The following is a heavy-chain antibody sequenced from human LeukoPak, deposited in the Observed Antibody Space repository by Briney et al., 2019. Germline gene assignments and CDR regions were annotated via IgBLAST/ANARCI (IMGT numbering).Heavy chain of an antibody. D-gene: IGHD4/OR15-4a*01. Sequence: PGGSLRLSCAATAFTFSWYIMNWVRQAPGKGLEYVSGISRNGGSTYYADFVKGRFTISRDNSKNTLYLQMSSLRAEDTAVYYCVKESGFMVAPNSAFDIWGQGTMVTVSS. V-gene: IGHV3-64D*06. CDR1: AFTFSWYI. CDR2: ISRNGGST. CDR3: VKESGFMVAPNSAFDI. J-gene: IGHJ3*02.